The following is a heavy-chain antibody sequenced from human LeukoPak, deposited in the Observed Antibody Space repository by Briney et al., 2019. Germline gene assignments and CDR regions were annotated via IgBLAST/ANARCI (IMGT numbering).Heavy chain of an antibody. Sequence: SETLSLTCSVSGASISSGNYFWNWVRQSPVKGLEWIGCISYSGTTHHNPSLKSRVTIFVDTSKNQFSLNLNSVTASDTAVYYCARSFDYWGQGTLVAVSS. CDR3: ARSFDY. V-gene: IGHV4-39*01. CDR2: ISYSGTT. CDR1: GASISSGNYF. J-gene: IGHJ4*02.